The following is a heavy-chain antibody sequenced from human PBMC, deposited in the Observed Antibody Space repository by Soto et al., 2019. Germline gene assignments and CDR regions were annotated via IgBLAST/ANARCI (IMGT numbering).Heavy chain of an antibody. D-gene: IGHD2-2*03. Sequence: QAGGSLRLSCAASGFTFSSYGMHWVRQAPGKGLEWVAVISYDGSNKYYVDSVKGRFTISRDKSKNTLYLQMNSLRPKDTAVYYCARQHGYAFDIWGQGTMVTVSS. CDR1: GFTFSSYG. CDR2: ISYDGSNK. V-gene: IGHV3-30*03. J-gene: IGHJ3*02. CDR3: ARQHGYAFDI.